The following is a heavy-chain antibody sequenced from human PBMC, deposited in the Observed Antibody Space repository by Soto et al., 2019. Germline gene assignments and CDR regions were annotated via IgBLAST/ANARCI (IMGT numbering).Heavy chain of an antibody. Sequence: GGSLRLSCAASGFTFSSYAMHWVRQAPGKGLEWVAVISYDGSNKYYADSVKGRFTISRDNSKNTLYLQMNSLRAEDTAVYYCARAFEVRGITGTTTSRSYGMDVWGQGTTVTVSS. J-gene: IGHJ6*02. V-gene: IGHV3-30-3*01. CDR3: ARAFEVRGITGTTTSRSYGMDV. CDR1: GFTFSSYA. CDR2: ISYDGSNK. D-gene: IGHD1-7*01.